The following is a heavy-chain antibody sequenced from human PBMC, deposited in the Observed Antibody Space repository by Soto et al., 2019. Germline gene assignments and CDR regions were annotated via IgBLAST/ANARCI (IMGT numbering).Heavy chain of an antibody. CDR1: GFTFSSYA. V-gene: IGHV3-23*01. CDR2: ISGSGGST. J-gene: IGHJ4*02. D-gene: IGHD3-3*01. Sequence: GGSLRLSCASSGFTFSSYAMSWVRQAPGKGLEWVSAISGSGGSTYYADSVKGRFTISRDNSKNTLYLQMNSLRAEDTAVYYCAKDALDFWSGYYFDYWGQGTLVTVSS. CDR3: AKDALDFWSGYYFDY.